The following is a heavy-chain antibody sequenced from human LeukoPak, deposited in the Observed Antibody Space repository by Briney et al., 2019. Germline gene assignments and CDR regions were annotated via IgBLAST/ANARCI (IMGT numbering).Heavy chain of an antibody. CDR1: GFTFSDSF. CDR2: SRNKADSYTA. V-gene: IGHV3-72*01. J-gene: IGHJ4*02. CDR3: ATSSWYRLAY. Sequence: PAGGSLRLSCAASGFTFSDSFMSWVHQAPGKGLEWVGRSRNKADSYTAEYAASVKGRFTISRDESKNSLYLQISSLETEDAAVYYCATSSWYRLAYWGQGSLVTVSS. D-gene: IGHD6-13*01.